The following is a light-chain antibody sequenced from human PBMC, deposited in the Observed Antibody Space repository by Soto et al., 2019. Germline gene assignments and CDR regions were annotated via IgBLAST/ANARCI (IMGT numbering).Light chain of an antibody. CDR1: QSVSSSY. Sequence: IVLTQSPGTLSLSPGERATLSCWASQSVSSSYLAWYQQKPGQAPRLLIYGASGRATGIPDRFSGSGSGTDFTLTISRLEPEDFAVYYCQQYGSSPPVTFGQGTRLEIK. CDR3: QQYGSSPPVT. J-gene: IGKJ5*01. CDR2: GAS. V-gene: IGKV3-20*01.